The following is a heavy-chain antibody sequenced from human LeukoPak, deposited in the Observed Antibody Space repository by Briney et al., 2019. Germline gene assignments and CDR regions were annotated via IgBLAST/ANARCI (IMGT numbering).Heavy chain of an antibody. D-gene: IGHD3-16*01. CDR1: GFTFSSNG. Sequence: GGSLRLSCAASGFTFSSNGMSWVRQAPGKGLEWVSAISGAGGTTHYADSVKGRFSISRDNSKNTLYLQMDSLRAEDTAVYYCAKETVTYSIYDYVYWGQGTLVTVSS. CDR3: AKETVTYSIYDYVY. V-gene: IGHV3-23*01. CDR2: ISGAGGTT. J-gene: IGHJ4*02.